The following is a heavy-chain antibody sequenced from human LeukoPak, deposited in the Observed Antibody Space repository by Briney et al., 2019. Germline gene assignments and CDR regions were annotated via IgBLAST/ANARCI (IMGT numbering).Heavy chain of an antibody. J-gene: IGHJ5*02. CDR3: AREINYVWGRYRFDP. Sequence: GASVKVSCKASGYTFTGYYMHWVRQSPGQGLEWMGWINPNSGGTNYAQKFQGWVTMTRDTSISTAYMELSRLRSDDTAVYYCAREINYVWGRYRFDPWGQGTLVTVSS. CDR1: GYTFTGYY. V-gene: IGHV1-2*04. CDR2: INPNSGGT. D-gene: IGHD3-16*02.